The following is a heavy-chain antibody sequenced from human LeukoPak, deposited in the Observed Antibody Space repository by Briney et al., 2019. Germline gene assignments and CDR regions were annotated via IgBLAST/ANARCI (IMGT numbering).Heavy chain of an antibody. Sequence: GGSLRLSCAASGFTFSNYWMSWVRQAPGKGLEWVASIKQDGSEKYCVDSVKGRFTISRDNAKPSLYLQMNSLRAEDTAVYYCAREPRVIGTTMVKATVDYWGQGTLVTVSS. CDR1: GFTFSNYW. D-gene: IGHD5-18*01. V-gene: IGHV3-7*01. CDR2: IKQDGSEK. CDR3: AREPRVIGTTMVKATVDY. J-gene: IGHJ4*02.